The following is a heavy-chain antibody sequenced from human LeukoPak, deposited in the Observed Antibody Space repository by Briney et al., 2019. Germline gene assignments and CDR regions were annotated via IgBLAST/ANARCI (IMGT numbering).Heavy chain of an antibody. D-gene: IGHD3-3*01. Sequence: SPGGPLRLSCAASGFIYRTYSMNWVRQAPGKGLEGVTSIGTSRCYIYYGDSVKRLFTISRDNAKNSLYLQMNSLRAEDTAVYYCARGGVWQAFWSGNSDYWGQGTLVTVSS. CDR1: GFIYRTYS. CDR2: IGTSRCYI. V-gene: IGHV3-21*01. J-gene: IGHJ4*02. CDR3: ARGGVWQAFWSGNSDY.